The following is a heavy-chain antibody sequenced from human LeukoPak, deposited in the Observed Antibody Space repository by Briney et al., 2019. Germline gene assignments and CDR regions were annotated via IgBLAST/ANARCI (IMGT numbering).Heavy chain of an antibody. D-gene: IGHD3-22*01. CDR2: ISGSGGST. Sequence: PGGSLRLSCAASGFTFSSYAMSWVRQAPGKGLEWVSAISGSGGSTYYADPVKGRFTISRDNSKNTLYLQMNSLRAEDTAVYYCAKGPLYYYDSSGYYHYWGQGTLVTVSS. J-gene: IGHJ4*02. CDR3: AKGPLYYYDSSGYYHY. V-gene: IGHV3-23*01. CDR1: GFTFSSYA.